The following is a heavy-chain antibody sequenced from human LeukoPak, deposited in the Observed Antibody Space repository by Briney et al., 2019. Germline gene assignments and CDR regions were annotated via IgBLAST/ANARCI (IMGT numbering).Heavy chain of an antibody. V-gene: IGHV3-23*01. CDR3: AKGTLAHYSDSSGYYHLSFDY. J-gene: IGHJ4*02. CDR1: GFTFSSYA. CDR2: ISGSGGST. Sequence: GGSLRLSCAASGFTFSSYAMSWVRQAPGKGLEWVSGISGSGGSTYYADSVKGRFTISRDNSKNTLYLQMNSLRAEDTAVYYCAKGTLAHYSDSSGYYHLSFDYWGQGTLVTVSP. D-gene: IGHD3-22*01.